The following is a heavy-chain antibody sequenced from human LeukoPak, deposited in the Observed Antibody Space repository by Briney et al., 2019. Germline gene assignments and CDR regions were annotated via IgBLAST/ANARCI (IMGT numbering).Heavy chain of an antibody. D-gene: IGHD3-16*02. CDR1: GFTFSNAW. Sequence: GGSLRLSCAASGFTFSNAWMSWVRQAPGKGLEWVGRIKSRTDGCTTDYAVPVKGRFTISRDDSKNTLYLQMNSLKTEDTAVYYCTTPMITFGGVIVMEDYWGQGTLVTVSS. CDR2: IKSRTDGCTT. J-gene: IGHJ4*02. CDR3: TTPMITFGGVIVMEDY. V-gene: IGHV3-15*01.